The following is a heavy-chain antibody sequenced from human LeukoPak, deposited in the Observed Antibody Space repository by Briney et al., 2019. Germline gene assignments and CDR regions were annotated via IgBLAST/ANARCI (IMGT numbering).Heavy chain of an antibody. CDR1: GYTFTSYG. D-gene: IGHD1-14*01. V-gene: IGHV1-18*01. Sequence: ASVKVSCKASGYTFTSYGISWVRQAPGQGPEWMGWISAYNGNTNYAQKLQGRVTMTTDTSTSTAYMELRSLRSDDTAVYYCARSPPTTSKNWFDPWGQGTLVTVSS. CDR3: ARSPPTTSKNWFDP. J-gene: IGHJ5*02. CDR2: ISAYNGNT.